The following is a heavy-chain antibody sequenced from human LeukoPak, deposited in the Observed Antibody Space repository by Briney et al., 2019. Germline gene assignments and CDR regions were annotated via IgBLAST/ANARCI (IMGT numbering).Heavy chain of an antibody. CDR1: GFTFSSYS. D-gene: IGHD3-22*01. J-gene: IGHJ2*01. CDR2: ISSSSSYI. Sequence: GGSLRLSCAASGFTFSSYSMNWVRQAPGKGLEWVSSISSSSSYIYYADSVKGRFTISRDNAKNSLYLQMNSLRAEDTAVYYCARDYSSGYWLDLWGRGSLVIVSS. V-gene: IGHV3-21*01. CDR3: ARDYSSGYWLDL.